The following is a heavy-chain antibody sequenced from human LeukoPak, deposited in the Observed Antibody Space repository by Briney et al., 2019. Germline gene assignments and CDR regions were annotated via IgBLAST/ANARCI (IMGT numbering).Heavy chain of an antibody. CDR2: LSSSGNA. D-gene: IGHD1-26*01. Sequence: MAGGSLRVSCAASGFSFSDHEMNWVRQAPGKGLEWISYLSSSGNAYYADSVKGRFTISRDNSKNSLYLQMTSLRADDTAVYYCASGRGSYSPDYWGQGTLVTVSS. J-gene: IGHJ4*02. CDR1: GFSFSDHE. V-gene: IGHV3-69-1*02. CDR3: ASGRGSYSPDY.